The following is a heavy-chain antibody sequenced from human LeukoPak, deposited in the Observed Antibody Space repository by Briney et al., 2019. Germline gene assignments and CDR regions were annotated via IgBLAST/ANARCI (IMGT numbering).Heavy chain of an antibody. J-gene: IGHJ4*02. CDR3: PRGPFGCGYGHRRYFDS. V-gene: IGHV4-34*01. CDR1: GGSFSVYS. Sequence: AETLSLICALYGGSFSVYSWSWIRQAPGRGLEWIVENNHGGRTNYNPSLKSRSTISVDMPNDQFSLKVTSVTAEDTAIYYCPRGPFGCGYGHRRYFDSWGQGTLVTVSS. D-gene: IGHD5-18*01. CDR2: NNHGGRT.